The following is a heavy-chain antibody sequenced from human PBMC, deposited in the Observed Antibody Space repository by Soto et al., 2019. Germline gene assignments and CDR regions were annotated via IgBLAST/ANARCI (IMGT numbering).Heavy chain of an antibody. CDR1: GGSIDSGDYY. J-gene: IGHJ5*02. Sequence: PSEPMSLTCTVSGGSIDSGDYYWRWIRQPPGKGLEWIGYVYYSGTTNYNPFLKSLVTLSLDKSKTQFSLKMNSVTAADTSVYYWSRDIIAPTNSFDPWGQGTPVTIDS. D-gene: IGHD1-26*01. V-gene: IGHV4-61*08. CDR3: SRDIIAPTNSFDP. CDR2: VYYSGTT.